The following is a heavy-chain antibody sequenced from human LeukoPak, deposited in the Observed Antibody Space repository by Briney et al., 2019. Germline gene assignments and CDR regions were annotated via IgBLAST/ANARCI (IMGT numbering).Heavy chain of an antibody. CDR1: GYTFTSYG. Sequence: ASVKVSCKASGYTFTSYGISWVRQAPGQGLEWKGWISAYNGNTNYAQKLQGRVTMTTDTSTSTAYMELRSLRSDDTAVYYCARDKNEYSSSLRPYYMDVWGKGTTVTVSS. CDR3: ARDKNEYSSSLRPYYMDV. V-gene: IGHV1-18*01. CDR2: ISAYNGNT. J-gene: IGHJ6*03. D-gene: IGHD6-13*01.